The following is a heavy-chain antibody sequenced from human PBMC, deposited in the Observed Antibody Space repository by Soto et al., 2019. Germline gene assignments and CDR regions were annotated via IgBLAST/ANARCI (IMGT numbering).Heavy chain of an antibody. D-gene: IGHD5-18*01. CDR1: GYTFSSYG. CDR3: VRGGFAYGYLDY. Sequence: QVQLVQSGAEVKKPGASVKVSCKTSGYTFSSYGIVWVRQAPGQGLAWMGWISTYNVDTKYADKFQGRLTMSSDTATTTAFMELRRLRSDDTAVYYCVRGGFAYGYLDYWCQGTLVTVSS. CDR2: ISTYNVDT. V-gene: IGHV1-18*01. J-gene: IGHJ4*02.